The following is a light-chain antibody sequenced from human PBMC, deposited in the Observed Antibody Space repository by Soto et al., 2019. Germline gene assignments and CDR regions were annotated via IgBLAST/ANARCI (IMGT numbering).Light chain of an antibody. CDR2: ATS. CDR1: QSIRNN. CDR3: LQHNSYPRT. V-gene: IGKV1-17*01. J-gene: IGKJ1*01. Sequence: DIQMTQSPSSLSASVGDRVTITCRTSQSIRNNLSWYQQKPGKAPRRLIHATSSLQSGVPSRFSGSGSGTEFTLTISSLQPEDFATYYCLQHNSYPRTFGQGTKVEIK.